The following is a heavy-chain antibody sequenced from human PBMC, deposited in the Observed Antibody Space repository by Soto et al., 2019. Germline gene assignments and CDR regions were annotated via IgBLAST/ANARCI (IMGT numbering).Heavy chain of an antibody. V-gene: IGHV1-8*01. D-gene: IGHD3-3*01. J-gene: IGHJ5*02. CDR3: AREGSGYYMASGWFGP. CDR1: GYTFTSYD. Sequence: ASVKVSCKASGYTFTSYDINWVRQATGQGLEWMGWMNPNSGNTGYAQKFQGRVTMTRNTSISTAYMELSSLRSEDTAVYYCAREGSGYYMASGWFGPWGQGTLVTVSS. CDR2: MNPNSGNT.